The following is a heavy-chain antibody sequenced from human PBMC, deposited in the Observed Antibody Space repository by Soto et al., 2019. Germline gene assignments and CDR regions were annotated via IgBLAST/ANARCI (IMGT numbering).Heavy chain of an antibody. CDR3: ARDLGGGYYFDY. J-gene: IGHJ4*02. CDR1: GFTFSSYG. V-gene: IGHV3-33*01. Sequence: GGSLRLSCAASGFTFSSYGMHWVRQAPGKGLEWVAVIWYDGSNKYYADSVKGRFTISRDNSKNTLYLQMNSLRAEDTAVYYCARDLGGGYYFDYWGQGTLVTVSS. CDR2: IWYDGSNK.